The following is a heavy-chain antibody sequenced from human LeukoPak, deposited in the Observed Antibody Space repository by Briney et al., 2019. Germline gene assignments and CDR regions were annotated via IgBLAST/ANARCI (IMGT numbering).Heavy chain of an antibody. Sequence: SETLSLTCTVSGGSISSYYWSWIRQPPGKGLERIGYIYYSGSTNYNPSLKSRVTISVDTSKNQFSLKLSSVTAADTAVYYCARLGLDSSGYFRFDSWGQGTLVTVSS. J-gene: IGHJ4*02. V-gene: IGHV4-59*08. CDR2: IYYSGST. CDR3: ARLGLDSSGYFRFDS. D-gene: IGHD3-22*01. CDR1: GGSISSYY.